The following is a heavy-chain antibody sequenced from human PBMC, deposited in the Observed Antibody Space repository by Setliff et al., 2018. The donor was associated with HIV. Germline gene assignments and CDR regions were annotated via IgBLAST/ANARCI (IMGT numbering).Heavy chain of an antibody. V-gene: IGHV4-59*08. J-gene: IGHJ5*02. CDR1: GGSINTY. CDR2: INYSGRT. CDR3: TRHAGRELFYWFDP. D-gene: IGHD3-10*01. Sequence: PSETLSLTCTVSGGSINTYWSWIRQPPGKGLEWIGYINYSGRTNYNPSLKSRATISLDTSKNQFSLKLTSVTDADTAVYYCTRHAGRELFYWFDPWGQGTLVTVSS.